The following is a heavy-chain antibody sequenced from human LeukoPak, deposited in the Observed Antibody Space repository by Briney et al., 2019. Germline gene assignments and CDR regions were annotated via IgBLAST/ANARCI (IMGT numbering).Heavy chain of an antibody. CDR2: ISYDGSNK. CDR3: AKGLEVQLWSYFDY. V-gene: IGHV3-30*18. J-gene: IGHJ4*02. CDR1: GFTFSSYG. D-gene: IGHD5-18*01. Sequence: PGGSLRLSCAASGFTFSSYGMHWVRQAPGKGLEWVAVISYDGSNKYYADSVKGRFTISRDNSKNTLYLQMNSLRAEDTAVYYCAKGLEVQLWSYFDYWGQGTLVTVSS.